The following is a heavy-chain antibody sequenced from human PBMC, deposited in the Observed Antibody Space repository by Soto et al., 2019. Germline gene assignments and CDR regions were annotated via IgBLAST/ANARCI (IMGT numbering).Heavy chain of an antibody. V-gene: IGHV4-59*01. CDR1: GGSISTYY. J-gene: IGHJ5*02. Sequence: SETLSLTCTVSGGSISTYYWSWIRQPPGKGLEWIGYVYYTGTTKYNPSLKSRVTISVDTSKNQFSLKLPSVTAADTAVYYCARDISAGSDLGWFDPWGQGTLVTVSS. D-gene: IGHD2-15*01. CDR3: ARDISAGSDLGWFDP. CDR2: VYYTGTT.